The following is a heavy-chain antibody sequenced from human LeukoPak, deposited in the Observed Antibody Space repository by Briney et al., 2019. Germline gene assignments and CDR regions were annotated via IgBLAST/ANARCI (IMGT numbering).Heavy chain of an antibody. CDR1: GFTFSTYA. CDR3: AKSIGGVVVVAADY. V-gene: IGHV3-23*01. CDR2: ISGSGGST. J-gene: IGHJ4*02. Sequence: GGSLRLSCAASGFTFSTYAMTWVRQAPGKGLEWVSVISGSGGSTYYADSVEGRFTLSRDNSKNTLYLQMNSLRAEDTAVYYCAKSIGGVVVVAADYWGQGTLVTVSS. D-gene: IGHD2-15*01.